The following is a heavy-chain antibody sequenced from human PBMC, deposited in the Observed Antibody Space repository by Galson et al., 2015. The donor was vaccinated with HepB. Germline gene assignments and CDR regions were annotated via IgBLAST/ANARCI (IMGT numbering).Heavy chain of an antibody. J-gene: IGHJ6*02. CDR3: ARDRACSGSSCYIERDYSYYHGMDV. Sequence: SLRLSCAASGFTFRNYGMHWVRQAPGKGLEWVAVIWYDGNNKYYEDSVKGRFTISRDNSKSTLYLQVNSLRAEDTAVYYCARDRACSGSSCYIERDYSYYHGMDVWGQGTTVTVSS. V-gene: IGHV3-33*01. CDR2: IWYDGNNK. CDR1: GFTFRNYG. D-gene: IGHD2-15*01.